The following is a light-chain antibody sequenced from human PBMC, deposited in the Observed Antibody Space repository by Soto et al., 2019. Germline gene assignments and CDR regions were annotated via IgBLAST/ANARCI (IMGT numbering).Light chain of an antibody. CDR2: KAS. CDR3: QQYNSYPLT. V-gene: IGKV1-5*03. Sequence: DIQMTQSPSTLSASVGDRVTITCRASQSISSWLAWYQQKPGKAPNLLIYKASSLESGVPSRFSGSGSGTEFTLTISSLQPDDFATYYCQQYNSYPLTFGVGTKLQI. CDR1: QSISSW. J-gene: IGKJ4*01.